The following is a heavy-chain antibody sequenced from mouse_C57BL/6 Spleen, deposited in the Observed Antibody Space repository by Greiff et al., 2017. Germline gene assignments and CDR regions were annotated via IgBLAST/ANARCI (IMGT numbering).Heavy chain of an antibody. CDR2: IRNKANNHAT. V-gene: IGHV6-6*01. CDR1: GFTFSDAW. J-gene: IGHJ2*01. CDR3: TRRRPYMDY. Sequence: EVKVVESGGGLVQPGGSMKLSCAASGFTFSDAWMDWVRQSPEKGLEWVAEIRNKANNHATYYAESVKGRFTISRDDSKIRVYLRMTSLRADDAGIYYCTRRRPYMDYWGQGTTLTVSS.